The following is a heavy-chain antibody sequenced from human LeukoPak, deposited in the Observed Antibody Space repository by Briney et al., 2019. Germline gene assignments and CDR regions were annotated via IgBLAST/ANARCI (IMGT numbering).Heavy chain of an antibody. CDR3: ARSCGGDCYVDSFDY. J-gene: IGHJ4*02. D-gene: IGHD2-21*02. Sequence: SQTLSLTCAISGDSVSSDSAAWNWITQSPSRGLEWLARPYFRSKWYYDYALAVKGRITINPDTSKDQFSLQLNSVTPEDTAVYYCARSCGGDCYVDSFDYWGQGTLVTVSS. CDR2: PYFRSKWYY. CDR1: GDSVSSDSAA. V-gene: IGHV6-1*01.